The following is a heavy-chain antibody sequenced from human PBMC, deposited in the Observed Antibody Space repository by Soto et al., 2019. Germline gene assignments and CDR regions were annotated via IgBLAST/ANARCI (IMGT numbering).Heavy chain of an antibody. CDR1: GFTFGSHA. Sequence: EVQLLESGGGLVQPGGSLRLSCAASGFTFGSHAMIWVRQAPGKGLEWVSAISGSGGSAYYADSVKGRFTISRDNSINTLYLQMNSLRAEDTALYYCAKEQYSDFWSAYYYFDYWGQGPLVTVSS. D-gene: IGHD3-3*01. CDR3: AKEQYSDFWSAYYYFDY. V-gene: IGHV3-23*01. CDR2: ISGSGGSA. J-gene: IGHJ4*02.